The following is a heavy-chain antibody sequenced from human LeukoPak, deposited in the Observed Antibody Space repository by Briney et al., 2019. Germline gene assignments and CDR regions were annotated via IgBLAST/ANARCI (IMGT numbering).Heavy chain of an antibody. CDR3: ARVVVGAPYYFDY. V-gene: IGHV4-30-4*08. D-gene: IGHD1-26*01. Sequence: SQTLSLTCTVSGGSISSGDYYWSWIRQPPGKGLEWIGYIYYSGSTYYNPSLKSRVTISVDTSKNQFSLKLSSVTAADTAVYYCARVVVGAPYYFDYWGQGTLVTVSS. J-gene: IGHJ4*02. CDR2: IYYSGST. CDR1: GGSISSGDYY.